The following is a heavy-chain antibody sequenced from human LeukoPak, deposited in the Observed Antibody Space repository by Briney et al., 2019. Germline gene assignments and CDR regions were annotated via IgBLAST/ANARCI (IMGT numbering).Heavy chain of an antibody. D-gene: IGHD3-22*01. J-gene: IGHJ4*02. CDR1: GFTFSSYA. CDR2: INPNSGGT. V-gene: IGHV1-2*02. CDR3: ASSYDSSGYDY. Sequence: GRSLRLSCAASGFTFSSYAMHWVRQAPGQGLEWMGWINPNSGGTNYAQKFQGRVTMTRDTSISTAYVELSRLRSDDTAVYYCASSYDSSGYDYWGQGTLVTVSS.